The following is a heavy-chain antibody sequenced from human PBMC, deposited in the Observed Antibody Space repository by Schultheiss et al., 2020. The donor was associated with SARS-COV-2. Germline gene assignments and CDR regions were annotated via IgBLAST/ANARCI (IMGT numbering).Heavy chain of an antibody. CDR3: ATSDAGGSYYGPCGY. V-gene: IGHV3-74*01. D-gene: IGHD1-26*01. Sequence: GESLKISCSASGFTFSNYWIHWVRQVPGKGLVWVSRISRDGSSSSYADSVKGRFTISRDNSKNTLYLQMNSLRAEDTAVYYCATSDAGGSYYGPCGYWGQGTLGTVSS. CDR2: ISRDGSSS. J-gene: IGHJ4*02. CDR1: GFTFSNYW.